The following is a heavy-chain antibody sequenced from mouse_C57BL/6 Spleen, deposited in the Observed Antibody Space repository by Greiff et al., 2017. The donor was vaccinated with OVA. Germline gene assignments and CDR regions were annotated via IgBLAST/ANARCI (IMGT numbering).Heavy chain of an antibody. Sequence: VQLQQPGAELVKPGASVKLSCKASGYTFTSYWMHWVKQRPGQGLEWIGMIHPNSGSTNYNEKFKSKATLTVDKSSSTAYMQLSSLTSEDSAVYDCARGYGSSYDWYFDVGGTGTTVTVAS. V-gene: IGHV1-64*01. CDR3: ARGYGSSYDWYFDV. CDR2: IHPNSGST. J-gene: IGHJ1*03. CDR1: GYTFTSYW. D-gene: IGHD1-1*01.